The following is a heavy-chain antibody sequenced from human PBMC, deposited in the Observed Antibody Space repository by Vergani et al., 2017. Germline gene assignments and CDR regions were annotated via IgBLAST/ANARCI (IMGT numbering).Heavy chain of an antibody. CDR1: GFTFNSFA. D-gene: IGHD3-22*01. Sequence: VQLLESGGGLVQSGGSLRLSCAASGFTFNSFAMTWVRQAPGMGLEWISTISGGGDTNHYADSVKGRFTISRDNSKNTLSLQMNSLTAEDTAIYYCAGPQGTSAYYYGGFDYWGQGILVTVSS. CDR3: AGPQGTSAYYYGGFDY. V-gene: IGHV3-23*01. J-gene: IGHJ4*02. CDR2: ISGGGDTN.